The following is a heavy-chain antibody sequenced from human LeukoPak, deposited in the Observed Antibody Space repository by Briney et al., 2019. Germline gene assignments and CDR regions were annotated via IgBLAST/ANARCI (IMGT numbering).Heavy chain of an antibody. V-gene: IGHV3-74*01. CDR2: IASDGSST. CDR1: GFTFSSYW. CDR3: ARDVHDFWSGHRTNWFDP. D-gene: IGHD3-3*01. Sequence: PGGSLRLSCAASGFTFSSYWMNWVRQAPGKGLVWVSRIASDGSSTTYADSVKGRFTISRDNSKNTLYLQMNSLRAEDTAVYYCARDVHDFWSGHRTNWFDPWGQGTLVTVSS. J-gene: IGHJ5*02.